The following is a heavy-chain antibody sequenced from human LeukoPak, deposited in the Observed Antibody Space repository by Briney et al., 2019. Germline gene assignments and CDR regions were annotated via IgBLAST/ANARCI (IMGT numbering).Heavy chain of an antibody. CDR2: IYYSGST. D-gene: IGHD4-23*01. CDR3: ARQVTLGGNYDFDY. Sequence: SETLSLTCTVSGDSIGSYYWSWIRQPPGKGLEWIGYIYYSGSTNYNPSLKSRVTISVDTSKNQFSLKLSSVTAADTAVYYCARQVTLGGNYDFDYWGQGTLVTVSS. J-gene: IGHJ4*02. CDR1: GDSIGSYY. V-gene: IGHV4-59*08.